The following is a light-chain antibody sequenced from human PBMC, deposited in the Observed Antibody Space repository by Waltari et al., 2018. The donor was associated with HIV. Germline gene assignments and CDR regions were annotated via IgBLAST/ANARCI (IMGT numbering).Light chain of an antibody. V-gene: IGLV1-47*01. J-gene: IGLJ2*01. CDR2: RNN. Sequence: QSVLTQPPSASGTPGQRITIYCSGSSSNIGSNYVYWYKQLPGTAPKLRIYRNNRRPSGVPDRFSCSKSGTAASLAISGLRSEDEADYYCATWDDTLSGHVVFGGGTKLNVL. CDR3: ATWDDTLSGHVV. CDR1: SSNIGSNY.